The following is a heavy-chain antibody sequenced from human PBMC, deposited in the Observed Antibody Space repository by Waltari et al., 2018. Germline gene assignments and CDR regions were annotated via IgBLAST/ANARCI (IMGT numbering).Heavy chain of an antibody. J-gene: IGHJ3*02. D-gene: IGHD1-26*01. CDR1: GGPISRGGYS. CDR3: ARGGSYFSDDAFDI. CDR2: IYHSGST. V-gene: IGHV4-30-2*01. Sequence: QLQLQASGSGLVKPSHTLSLTCSVSGGPISRGGYSCSWIRPPPGKGLEWIGYIYHSGSTYYNPSLKSRVTISVDRSKNQFSLKLSSVTAADTAVYYCARGGSYFSDDAFDIWGQGTMVTVSS.